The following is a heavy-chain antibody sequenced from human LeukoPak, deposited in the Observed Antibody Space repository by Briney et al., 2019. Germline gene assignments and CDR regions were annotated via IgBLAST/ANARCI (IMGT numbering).Heavy chain of an antibody. CDR2: IYPGDSDT. D-gene: IGHD2-15*01. CDR3: ARSGQSDGYCSGGSCYQGFDY. J-gene: IGHJ4*02. Sequence: GASLKISCKGSGYSFTSYWIGWVRQMPGKGLEWMWIIYPGDSDTRYSPSFQGQVTISADKSISTAYLQWSSLKASDTAMYYCARSGQSDGYCSGGSCYQGFDYWGQGTLVTVSS. CDR1: GYSFTSYW. V-gene: IGHV5-51*01.